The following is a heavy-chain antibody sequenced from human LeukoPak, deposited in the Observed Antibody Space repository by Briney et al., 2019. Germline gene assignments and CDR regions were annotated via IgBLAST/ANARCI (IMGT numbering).Heavy chain of an antibody. D-gene: IGHD3-10*01. J-gene: IGHJ4*02. V-gene: IGHV3-13*01. Sequence: GGSLRLSCAASGFTFSSYDMHWVRQATGKGLEWVSAIGTAGDTYYPGSVKGRFTISRENAKNSLYLQMNSLRAGDTAVYYCASIHYYGSGSYNDVDYWGQGTLVTVSS. CDR3: ASIHYYGSGSYNDVDY. CDR1: GFTFSSYD. CDR2: IGTAGDT.